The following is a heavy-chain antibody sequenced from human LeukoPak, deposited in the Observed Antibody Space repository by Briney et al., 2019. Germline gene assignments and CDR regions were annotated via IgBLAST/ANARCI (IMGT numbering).Heavy chain of an antibody. Sequence: PGGSLRLSCAASGFTFSSYAMSRVRQAPGKGLEWVSAISGSGGSTYYADSVKGRFTISRDSSKNTLYLQMNSLRAEDTAVYYCAKGRSSTYDYVWGSYPDAFDIRGQGTMVTVSS. CDR2: ISGSGGST. D-gene: IGHD3-16*02. CDR3: AKGRSSTYDYVWGSYPDAFDI. CDR1: GFTFSSYA. V-gene: IGHV3-23*01. J-gene: IGHJ3*02.